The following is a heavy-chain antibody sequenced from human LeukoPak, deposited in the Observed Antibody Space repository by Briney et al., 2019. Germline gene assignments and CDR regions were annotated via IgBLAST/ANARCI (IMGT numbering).Heavy chain of an antibody. CDR1: EFPVSSNY. V-gene: IGHV3-53*05. Sequence: GGSLRLSFAASEFPVSSNYMSWVRQAPGKGLEWVSVIHSDGSSYYADSVKGRLTISRDISKNTVYLQVNSLRAEDTAVYYCAKDNRRYSSSWPGLDYWGQGTLVTVSS. CDR2: IHSDGSS. D-gene: IGHD6-13*01. J-gene: IGHJ4*02. CDR3: AKDNRRYSSSWPGLDY.